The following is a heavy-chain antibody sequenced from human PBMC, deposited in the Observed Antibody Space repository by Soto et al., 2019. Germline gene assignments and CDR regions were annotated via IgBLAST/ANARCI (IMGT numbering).Heavy chain of an antibody. J-gene: IGHJ5*02. V-gene: IGHV1-8*01. CDR3: ARVGYDFWSGYGNWFDP. CDR1: GYTFTSYD. CDR2: MNPNSGNT. Sequence: ASVKVSCKASGYTFTSYDINWVRQATGQGLEWMGWMNPNSGNTGYAQKFQGRVTMTRYTSISTAYMELSSLRSEDTAVYYCARVGYDFWSGYGNWFDPWGQGTLVTVSS. D-gene: IGHD3-3*01.